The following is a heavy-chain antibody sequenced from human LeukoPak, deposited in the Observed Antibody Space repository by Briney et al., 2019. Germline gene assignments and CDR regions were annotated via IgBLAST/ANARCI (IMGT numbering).Heavy chain of an antibody. CDR1: GFTFSSYA. CDR2: ISGSGGST. Sequence: GGSLGLSCTASGFTFSSYAMSWVRLAPGKGLEWVSAISGSGGSTYYADSVKGRFTISRDNSKNTLYLQMNSLRAEDTAVYYCAKDVGAVFGVVIISGWFDPWGQGTLVTVSS. J-gene: IGHJ5*02. V-gene: IGHV3-23*01. D-gene: IGHD3-3*01. CDR3: AKDVGAVFGVVIISGWFDP.